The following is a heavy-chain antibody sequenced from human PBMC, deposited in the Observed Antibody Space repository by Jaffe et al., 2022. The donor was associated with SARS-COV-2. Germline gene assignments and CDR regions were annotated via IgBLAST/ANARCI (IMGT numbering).Heavy chain of an antibody. Sequence: QVHLVQPGAEVKKPGASVKVSCKASGYIFTSYGITWVRQAPGQGLEWMGWISAYNDKTDYAQKLQGRVTLTTDTSTSTAYMELRSLRSDDTAVYYCVRGSGKASKSLSPWTKGDYYYGMDVWGQGTTVTVSS. CDR3: VRGSGKASKSLSPWTKGDYYYGMDV. J-gene: IGHJ6*02. V-gene: IGHV1-18*01. CDR2: ISAYNDKT. CDR1: GYIFTSYG. D-gene: IGHD3-10*01.